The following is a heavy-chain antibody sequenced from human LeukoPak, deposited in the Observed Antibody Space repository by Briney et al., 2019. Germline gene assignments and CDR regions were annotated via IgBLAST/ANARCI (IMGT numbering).Heavy chain of an antibody. Sequence: ASVKVSCKASGYTFTSYGISWVRQAPGQGLEWMGWISAYNGNTNYAQKLQGRVTMTTDTSTSTAYMELSRLRSDDTAVYYCASPIYDSSGYFQYFQHWGQGTLVTVSS. CDR3: ASPIYDSSGYFQYFQH. D-gene: IGHD3-22*01. CDR1: GYTFTSYG. CDR2: ISAYNGNT. V-gene: IGHV1-18*01. J-gene: IGHJ1*01.